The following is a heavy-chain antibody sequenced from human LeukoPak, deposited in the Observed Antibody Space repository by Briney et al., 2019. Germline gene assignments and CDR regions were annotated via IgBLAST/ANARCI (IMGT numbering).Heavy chain of an antibody. J-gene: IGHJ4*02. CDR1: GFTISGYV. CDR3: ARAGGELQALEW. CDR2: ITGAGNFI. D-gene: IGHD3-16*01. Sequence: GGSLRLSCAASGFTISGYVMHWVRQAPGKGLEWVSYITGAGNFIYYGDSVKGRFTVSRDNAKNSVYLQMSSLRVEDTAVYYCARAGGELQALEWWGQGTRVTISS. V-gene: IGHV3-21*01.